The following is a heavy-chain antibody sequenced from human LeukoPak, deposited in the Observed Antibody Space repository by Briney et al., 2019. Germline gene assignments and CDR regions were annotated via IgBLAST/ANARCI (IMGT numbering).Heavy chain of an antibody. J-gene: IGHJ4*02. CDR1: GDSISTNSYY. CDR3: SRGDDSYKQGNF. D-gene: IGHD5-24*01. Sequence: PSETLTLTCTVSGDSISTNSYYWTWIRQPPGKGLEWVASLHYSGTPYYSPSLSSRISIFVDTSKRQFSLQVRSVTASDTAMYYCSRGDDSYKQGNFWGQGTLVTVSS. V-gene: IGHV4-39*01. CDR2: LHYSGTP.